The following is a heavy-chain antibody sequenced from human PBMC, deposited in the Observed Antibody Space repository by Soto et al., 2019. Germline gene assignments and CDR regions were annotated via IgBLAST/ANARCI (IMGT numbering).Heavy chain of an antibody. Sequence: QVQLQESGPGLVKPSQTLSLTCTVSGGSISSGGYYWSWIRQHPGKGLEWIGYIYYTGSTYYNPSLKSRVTCSVDTSKYQFSLKLTSVTAADTAVYYCARDEEVNYADYGGSDHYYGMDVWGQGTTVTVSS. CDR3: ARDEEVNYADYGGSDHYYGMDV. D-gene: IGHD4-17*01. CDR2: IYYTGST. CDR1: GGSISSGGYY. V-gene: IGHV4-31*03. J-gene: IGHJ6*02.